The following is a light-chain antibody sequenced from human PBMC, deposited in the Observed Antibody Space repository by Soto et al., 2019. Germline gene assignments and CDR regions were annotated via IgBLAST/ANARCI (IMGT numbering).Light chain of an antibody. CDR3: GTYHGSGSNFVVV. V-gene: IGLV9-49*01. Sequence: QLVLTQPPSASASLGASVTLTCTLSSGYSNYKVDWYQQRPGKGPRFVMRVGTGGIVGSKGDGIPDRFSVLGSGLNRYLTIKNIQEEDESDYHCGTYHGSGSNFVVVFGGGTKVTVL. CDR1: SGYSNYK. J-gene: IGLJ2*01. CDR2: VGTGGIVG.